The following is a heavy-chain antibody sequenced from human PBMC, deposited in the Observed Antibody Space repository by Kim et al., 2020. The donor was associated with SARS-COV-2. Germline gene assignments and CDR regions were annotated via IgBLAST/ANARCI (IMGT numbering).Heavy chain of an antibody. J-gene: IGHJ4*02. CDR2: ISYDGSNK. V-gene: IGHV3-30*04. D-gene: IGHD6-13*01. CDR3: ARIADPFDY. CDR1: GFTFSSYA. Sequence: GGSLRLSCAASGFTFSSYAMHWVRQAPGKGLEWVAVISYDGSNKYYADSVKGRFTISRDNSKNTLYLQMNSLRAEDMAVYYCARIADPFDYWGQGTLVTVSS.